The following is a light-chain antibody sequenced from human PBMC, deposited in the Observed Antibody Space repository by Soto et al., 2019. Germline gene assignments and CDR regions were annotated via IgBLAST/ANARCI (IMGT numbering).Light chain of an antibody. J-gene: IGKJ2*02. V-gene: IGKV3-15*01. CDR3: QQYDNWPCT. Sequence: EVMMTQSPATLSVSPGDSVTLSCRASQSVSTNVAWYQEKSGQTPRLLIHGASTTASGTPARFSGSGSGSEFTLTINNLQSEDFAVYYCQQYDNWPCTFGQGTKVESK. CDR2: GAS. CDR1: QSVSTN.